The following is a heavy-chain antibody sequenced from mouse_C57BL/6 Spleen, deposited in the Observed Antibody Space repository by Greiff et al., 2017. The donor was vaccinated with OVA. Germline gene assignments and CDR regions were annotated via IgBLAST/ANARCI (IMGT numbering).Heavy chain of an antibody. Sequence: VKLMESGPELVKPGASVKISCKASGYSFTSYYIHWVKQRPGQGLEWIGWIYPGSGNTKYNEKFKGKATLTADTSSSTAYMQLSSLTSEDSAVYYCARRIGDYGYAMDYWGQGTSVTVSS. V-gene: IGHV1-66*01. D-gene: IGHD2-13*01. CDR1: GYSFTSYY. CDR3: ARRIGDYGYAMDY. J-gene: IGHJ4*01. CDR2: IYPGSGNT.